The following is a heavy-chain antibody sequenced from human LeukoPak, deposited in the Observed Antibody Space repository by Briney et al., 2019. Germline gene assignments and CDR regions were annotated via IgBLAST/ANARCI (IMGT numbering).Heavy chain of an antibody. D-gene: IGHD4-17*01. Sequence: GGSLRLSCVASGFTFSSYAMHWVRQAPGKGLEWVAVISYDGSNKYYADSVKGRFTISRDNSKNTLYLQMNSLRAEDTAVYYCARDPTVYGDYPPYYFDYWGQGTLVTVSS. J-gene: IGHJ4*02. CDR1: GFTFSSYA. V-gene: IGHV3-30-3*01. CDR3: ARDPTVYGDYPPYYFDY. CDR2: ISYDGSNK.